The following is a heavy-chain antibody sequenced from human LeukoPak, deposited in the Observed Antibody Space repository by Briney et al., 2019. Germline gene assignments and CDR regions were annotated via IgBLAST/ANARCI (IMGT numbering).Heavy chain of an antibody. V-gene: IGHV3-23*01. D-gene: IGHD3-10*01. Sequence: PGGSLRLSCAASGFTFSSYAMSWVRQAPGKGLEWVSAISGSGGSTYYADSVKGRFTISRDNSKNKLYLQMNSLRAEDTAVYYCAKDPSITMVRGVFDYWGQGTLVTVSS. CDR1: GFTFSSYA. CDR3: AKDPSITMVRGVFDY. CDR2: ISGSGGST. J-gene: IGHJ4*02.